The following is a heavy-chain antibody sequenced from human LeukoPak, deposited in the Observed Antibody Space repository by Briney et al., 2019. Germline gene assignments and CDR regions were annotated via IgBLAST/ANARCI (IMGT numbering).Heavy chain of an antibody. CDR1: GGSISSYY. J-gene: IGHJ5*02. CDR3: ATEGGLT. V-gene: IGHV4-59*12. CDR2: ISDIGSI. Sequence: SETLSLTCTVSGGSISSYYWSWIRQPPGKGLEWIAYISDIGSINYNPSLKSRVTISLDTSKNKLFLKLTSMTAADTAMYYCATEGGLTWGQGTLVSVSS.